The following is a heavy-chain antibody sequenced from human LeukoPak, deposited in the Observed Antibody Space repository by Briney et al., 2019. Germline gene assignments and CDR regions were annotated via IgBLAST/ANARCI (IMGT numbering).Heavy chain of an antibody. Sequence: NTSETLSLTCTVYGGSISDDYWSWVRQPPGEGLQWIGEINPGGSTNKNPSLQSRLIMSVDTSTNQFSLNLTSVTAADTAVYYCARVHGHNLGTPDNWGQGILVTVTS. D-gene: IGHD5-24*01. CDR1: GGSISDDY. CDR3: ARVHGHNLGTPDN. CDR2: INPGGST. J-gene: IGHJ4*02. V-gene: IGHV4-34*01.